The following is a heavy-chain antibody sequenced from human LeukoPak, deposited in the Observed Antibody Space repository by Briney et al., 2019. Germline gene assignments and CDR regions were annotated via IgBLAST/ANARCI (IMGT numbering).Heavy chain of an antibody. CDR3: VRRSGYDNYYYYYYMDV. Sequence: GGSLRLSCAASGFTFSSYEMNWVRQAPGKGLEWVANIKQDGSEKYYVDSVKGRFTISRDNAKNSLYLQMNSLRAEDTAVYYCVRRSGYDNYYYYYYMDVWGKGTTVTVSS. D-gene: IGHD5-12*01. CDR2: IKQDGSEK. CDR1: GFTFSSYE. J-gene: IGHJ6*03. V-gene: IGHV3-7*01.